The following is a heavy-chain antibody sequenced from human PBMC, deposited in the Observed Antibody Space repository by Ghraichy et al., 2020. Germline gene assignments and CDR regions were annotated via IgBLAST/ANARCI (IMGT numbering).Heavy chain of an antibody. CDR1: GGSISSSSFY. Sequence: ETLSLTCTVSGGSISSSSFYWGWIRQPPGKGLEWIGSIYYRGSTYYNPSLKSRVTISVDTSKNQFSLKLSSVTAADTAVYYCARSTYGDYGNYYYYYMDVWGKGTTVTVSS. V-gene: IGHV4-39*01. J-gene: IGHJ6*03. CDR3: ARSTYGDYGNYYYYYMDV. D-gene: IGHD4-17*01. CDR2: IYYRGST.